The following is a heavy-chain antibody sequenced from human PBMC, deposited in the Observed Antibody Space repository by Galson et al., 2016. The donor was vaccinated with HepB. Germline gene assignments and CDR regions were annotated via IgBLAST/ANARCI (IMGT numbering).Heavy chain of an antibody. CDR1: GVSTNSYY. D-gene: IGHD5-24*01. J-gene: IGHJ2*01. CDR3: ARDRGSDGPRDWYFDL. CDR2: VYNGGST. V-gene: IGHV4-59*01. Sequence: TLSLTCTVSGVSTNSYYWSWIRQPPGKGLEWIGYVYNGGSTNYNPSLKSRVTISVDTPKNAFSLRLTSVTPADTAIYYCARDRGSDGPRDWYFDLWGRGTLVTVSS.